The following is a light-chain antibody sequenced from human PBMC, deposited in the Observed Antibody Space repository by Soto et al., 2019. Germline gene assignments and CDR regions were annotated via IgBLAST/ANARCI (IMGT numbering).Light chain of an antibody. V-gene: IGKV3-20*01. Sequence: EIVVTQSPGTLSLCPGERATLSCRASQSVSSSYLAWYQQKPGQAPRLLIYGASSRATGIPDRFSGSGSGKDFTLTIIRLEPEVFAVYYCQQYGSSPRTFGQGTKLEIK. J-gene: IGKJ2*01. CDR2: GAS. CDR1: QSVSSSY. CDR3: QQYGSSPRT.